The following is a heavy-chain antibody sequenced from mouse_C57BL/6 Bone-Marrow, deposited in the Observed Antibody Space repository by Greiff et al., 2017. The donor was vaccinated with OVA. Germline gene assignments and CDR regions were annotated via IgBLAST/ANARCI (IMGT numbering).Heavy chain of an antibody. CDR2: INPSTGGT. J-gene: IGHJ3*01. V-gene: IGHV1-42*01. Sequence: EVKLQQSGPELVKPGASVKISCKASGYSFTGYYMNWVKQSPEKSLEWIGEINPSTGGTTYNQKFKAKATLTVDKSSSTAYMQLKSLTSEDSAVYYCARGGGYYRAWFAYWGQGTLVTVSA. D-gene: IGHD2-3*01. CDR1: GYSFTGYY. CDR3: ARGGGYYRAWFAY.